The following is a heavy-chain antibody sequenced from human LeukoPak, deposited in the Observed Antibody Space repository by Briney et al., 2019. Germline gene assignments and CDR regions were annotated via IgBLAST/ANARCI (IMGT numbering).Heavy chain of an antibody. Sequence: GRSLRLSCTASGFTFGDYAMSWVRQAPGKGLEWVGFIRSKAYGGTTEYAASVKGRFTISRDDSKSIAYLQMNSLKTEDTAVYYCTRDLDSEGFDPWGRGTLVTVSS. CDR3: TRDLDSEGFDP. D-gene: IGHD3/OR15-3a*01. CDR2: IRSKAYGGTT. V-gene: IGHV3-49*04. J-gene: IGHJ5*02. CDR1: GFTFGDYA.